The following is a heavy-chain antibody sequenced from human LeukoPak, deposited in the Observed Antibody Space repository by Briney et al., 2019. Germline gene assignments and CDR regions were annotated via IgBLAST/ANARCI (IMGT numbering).Heavy chain of an antibody. CDR1: GFTFSSYS. J-gene: IGHJ3*02. V-gene: IGHV3-48*01. CDR2: ISSSSSTI. CDR3: AVIAVASSAAFDI. D-gene: IGHD6-19*01. Sequence: PGGSLRLSCAASGFTFSSYSMNWVRQAPGKGLEWVSYISSSSSTIYYADSVKGRFTISRDNAKNSLYLQMNSLRAEDTAVYYCAVIAVASSAAFDIWGQGTMVTVSS.